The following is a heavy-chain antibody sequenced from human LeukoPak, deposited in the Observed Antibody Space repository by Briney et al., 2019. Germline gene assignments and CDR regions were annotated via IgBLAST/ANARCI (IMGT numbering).Heavy chain of an antibody. J-gene: IGHJ4*02. CDR3: ARNGPSYFDY. Sequence: SETLSLTCTVSGGSISSYYWSWIRQPPGKGLEWIGYIYTSGSTNYNPSLKSRATISVDTSKNQFSLKLSSVTAADTAVYYCARNGPSYFDYWGQGTLVTVSS. D-gene: IGHD2-8*01. CDR2: IYTSGST. V-gene: IGHV4-4*09. CDR1: GGSISSYY.